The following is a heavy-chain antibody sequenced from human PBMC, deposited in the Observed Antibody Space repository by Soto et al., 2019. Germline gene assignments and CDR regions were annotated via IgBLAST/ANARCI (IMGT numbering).Heavy chain of an antibody. J-gene: IGHJ6*02. CDR2: ISGSGGST. CDR1: GFTFSSYA. Sequence: GGSLRLSCAASGFTFSSYAMSWVRQSPGKGLEWVSAISGSGGSTYYADSVKGRFTISRDNSKNTLYLQMNSLRAEDTAVYYCAKDQSAAVAGTRFLGMGVWGQGTTVTVSS. V-gene: IGHV3-23*01. D-gene: IGHD6-19*01. CDR3: AKDQSAAVAGTRFLGMGV.